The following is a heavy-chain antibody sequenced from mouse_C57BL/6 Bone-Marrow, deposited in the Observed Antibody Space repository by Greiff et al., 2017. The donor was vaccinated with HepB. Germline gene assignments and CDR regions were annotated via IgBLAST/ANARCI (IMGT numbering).Heavy chain of an antibody. J-gene: IGHJ1*03. CDR3: ARDGRVFYWYFDV. CDR2: IYPRSGNT. CDR1: GYTFTSYG. D-gene: IGHD1-1*01. V-gene: IGHV1-81*01. Sequence: QVQLQQSGAELARPGASVKLSCKASGYTFTSYGISWVKQRTGQGLEWIGEIYPRSGNTYYNEKFKGKATLTADKSSSTAYMELRSLTSEDSAVYVCARDGRVFYWYFDVWGTGTTVTVSS.